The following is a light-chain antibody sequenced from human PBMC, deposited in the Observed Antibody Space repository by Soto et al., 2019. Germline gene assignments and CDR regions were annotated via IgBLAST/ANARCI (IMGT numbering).Light chain of an antibody. CDR3: SSYTSSSTRV. J-gene: IGLJ1*01. CDR2: EVS. V-gene: IGLV2-14*01. CDR1: SSDVGGYNY. Sequence: LTQPSSLSVSPGQSITISCTGTSSDVGGYNYVSWYQQHPGKAPKLMIYEVSNRPSGVSNRFSGSKSGNTASLTISGLQAEDEADYYCSSYTSSSTRVFGTGTKVTVL.